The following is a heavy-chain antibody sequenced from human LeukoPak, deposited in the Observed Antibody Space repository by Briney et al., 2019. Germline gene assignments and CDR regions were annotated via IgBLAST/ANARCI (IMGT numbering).Heavy chain of an antibody. J-gene: IGHJ5*02. CDR1: GFTFSNYG. D-gene: IGHD3-10*01. CDR2: ISSSSTYI. V-gene: IGHV3-21*01. CDR3: TRDLDGSGSYNWFDP. Sequence: GGSLRLSCAASGFTFSNYGMNWVRQAPGKGLEWVSSISSSSTYIYYADSVKGRFTISRDNAKHSLYLQMNSLRAEDTAVYYCTRDLDGSGSYNWFDPWGQGTLVTVSS.